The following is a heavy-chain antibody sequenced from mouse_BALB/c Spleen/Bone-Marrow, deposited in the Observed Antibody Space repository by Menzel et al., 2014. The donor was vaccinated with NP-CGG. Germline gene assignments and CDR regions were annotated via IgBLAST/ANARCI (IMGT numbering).Heavy chain of an antibody. V-gene: IGHV10-1*02. J-gene: IGHJ1*01. Sequence: VQRVESGGGLVQPKGSLKLSCAASGFTFNTYAMNWVRQAPGKGLEWVARIRSKSNNYATYYADSVKDRFTSSRNDSQSMLYLQMNNLKTVDTAMYYCVRQGDGYYNWYFDAWGAGTTVTVSS. CDR3: VRQGDGYYNWYFDA. D-gene: IGHD2-3*01. CDR1: GFTFNTYA. CDR2: IRSKSNNYAT.